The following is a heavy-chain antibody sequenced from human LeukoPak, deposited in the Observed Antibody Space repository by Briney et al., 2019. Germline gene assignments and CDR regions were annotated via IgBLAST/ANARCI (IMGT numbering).Heavy chain of an antibody. CDR3: AKTSDYYDSSGYYSRSFDY. CDR2: ISGSGGST. Sequence: GGSLRLSCAASGFTFSNYAMSWVRQAPGKGLEWVSAISGSGGSTYYADSVKGRFTISRDNSKNTLYLQMNSLRAEDTAVYYCAKTSDYYDSSGYYSRSFDYWGQGTLVTVSS. J-gene: IGHJ4*02. V-gene: IGHV3-23*01. D-gene: IGHD3-22*01. CDR1: GFTFSNYA.